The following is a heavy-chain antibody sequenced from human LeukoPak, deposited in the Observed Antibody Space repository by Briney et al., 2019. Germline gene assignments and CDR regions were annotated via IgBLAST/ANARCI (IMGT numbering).Heavy chain of an antibody. J-gene: IGHJ4*02. CDR1: GFTFSNYG. CDR2: ISSTSSTI. V-gene: IGHV3-48*01. CDR3: ARDYGSGRRIFDY. Sequence: PGGSLRLSCAASGFTFSNYGMHWVRQAPGKGLEWVSHISSTSSTINYADSVKGRFTISRDNAKNSLYLQMNSLRAEDTAVYYCARDYGSGRRIFDYWGQGTLVTASS. D-gene: IGHD3-10*01.